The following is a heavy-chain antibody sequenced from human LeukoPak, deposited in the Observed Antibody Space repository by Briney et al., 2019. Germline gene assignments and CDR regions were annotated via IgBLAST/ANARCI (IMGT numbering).Heavy chain of an antibody. CDR3: AKDQGRYGSGTNDAFDI. D-gene: IGHD3-10*01. Sequence: QPGGSLRLSCAASGFNFRNYWMHWVRQAPGKGLVWVSRINSDGSSTSYADSVKGRFTISRDNSKNTLYLQMNSLRAEDTAVYYCAKDQGRYGSGTNDAFDIWGQGTMVTVSS. CDR1: GFNFRNYW. CDR2: INSDGSST. J-gene: IGHJ3*02. V-gene: IGHV3-74*01.